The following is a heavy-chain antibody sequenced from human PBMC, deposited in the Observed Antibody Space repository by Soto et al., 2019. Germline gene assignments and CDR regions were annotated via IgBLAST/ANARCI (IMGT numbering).Heavy chain of an antibody. CDR2: IYYSGST. CDR3: ARRYGASFDY. CDR1: GGSIISYY. D-gene: IGHD4-17*01. V-gene: IGHV4-59*01. J-gene: IGHJ4*02. Sequence: SETLSLTCTVSGGSIISYYWSWIRQPPGKGLEWIGYIYYSGSTNYNPSLKSRVTISVDTSKNQFSLKLSSVTAADTAVYYCARRYGASFDYWGQGTLVTVSS.